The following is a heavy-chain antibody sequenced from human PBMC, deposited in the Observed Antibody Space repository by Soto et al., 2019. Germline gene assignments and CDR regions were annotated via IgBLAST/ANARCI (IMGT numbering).Heavy chain of an antibody. CDR2: ISYDGSNK. J-gene: IGHJ4*02. Sequence: QVQLVESGGGVVQPGRSLRLSCAASGFAFSSYAMHWVRQAPGKGLEWVAVISYDGSNKYYADSVKGRFTISRDNSKNTLYMQMNSLRAEDTAVYYCARELSGSGHWGQGTLVTVSS. V-gene: IGHV3-30-3*01. CDR3: ARELSGSGH. D-gene: IGHD3-10*01. CDR1: GFAFSSYA.